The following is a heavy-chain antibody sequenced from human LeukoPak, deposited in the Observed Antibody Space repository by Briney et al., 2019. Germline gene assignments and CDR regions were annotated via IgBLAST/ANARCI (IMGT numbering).Heavy chain of an antibody. CDR1: GGSVSSYF. J-gene: IGHJ6*02. Sequence: SETLSLTCTVSGGSVSSYFWSWIRRPPGKGLEWIGYIDDSGNTNYNPSLKSQVSISIDKSKNQFSLKLSSVTAADTAMYYCARINDFWSGPTLDVWGQGTTVTVSS. D-gene: IGHD3-3*01. CDR2: IDDSGNT. V-gene: IGHV4-59*02. CDR3: ARINDFWSGPTLDV.